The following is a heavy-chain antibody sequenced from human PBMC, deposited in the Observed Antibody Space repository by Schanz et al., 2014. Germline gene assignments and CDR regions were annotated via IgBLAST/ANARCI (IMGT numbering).Heavy chain of an antibody. CDR3: ARRYSGRYCFDY. CDR1: GFTFSEVY. D-gene: IGHD1-26*01. Sequence: VRLVESGGGLVEPGGSLRLSCSGSGFTFSEVYMSWVRQAPGKGLEWVAIISYDGSYKYYADSVKGRFTISRDNAKNSLSLQMDRLRDEDTAVYYCARRYSGRYCFDYWGQGTLVAVSS. J-gene: IGHJ4*02. V-gene: IGHV3-30*03. CDR2: ISYDGSYK.